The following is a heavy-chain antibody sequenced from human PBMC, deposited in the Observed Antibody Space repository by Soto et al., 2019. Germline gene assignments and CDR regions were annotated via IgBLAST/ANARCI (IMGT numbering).Heavy chain of an antibody. D-gene: IGHD2-8*01. J-gene: IGHJ6*01. CDR3: ARDXESVTAKHFFYYYAMDV. V-gene: IGHV1-18*01. CDR2: VSANNGHT. CDR1: GFTFSNYG. Sequence: GASVKVSCKASGFTFSNYGLNWVRQAPGQGLEWMGWVSANNGHTNYAQSLQGRVSMTTDTSTSTAYMELRGLTFDDTAVYYCARDXESVTAKHFFYYYAMDVWGQGTTVTVSS.